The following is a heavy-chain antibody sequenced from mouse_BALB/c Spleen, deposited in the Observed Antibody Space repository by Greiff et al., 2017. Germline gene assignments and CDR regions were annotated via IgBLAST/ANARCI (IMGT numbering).Heavy chain of an antibody. CDR3: ARHYDDRRGDGEE. CDR1: GFTFSSYG. Sequence: EVKLMESGGDLVKPGGSLKLSCAASGFTFSSYGMSWVRQTPDKRLEWVATISSGGSYTYYPDSVKGRFTISRDNAKNTLYLQMSSLKSEDTAMYYCARHYDDRRGDGEEWGKGTTLTVAS. D-gene: IGHD2-3*01. CDR2: ISSGGSYT. J-gene: IGHJ2*01. V-gene: IGHV5-6*01.